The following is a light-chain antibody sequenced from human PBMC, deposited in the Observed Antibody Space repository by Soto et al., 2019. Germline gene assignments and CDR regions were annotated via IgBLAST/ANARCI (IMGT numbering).Light chain of an antibody. J-gene: IGLJ1*01. CDR2: LEGSGSY. Sequence: QSVLTQSSSASASLGSSVKLTCTLSSGHSSYIIAWHQQQPGKAPRYLMKLEGSGSYNKGSGVPDRFSGSSSGADRYLTISNLQSEDEADYYCETWDSNTRVFGTWTKRTVL. CDR3: ETWDSNTRV. V-gene: IGLV4-60*03. CDR1: SGHSSYI.